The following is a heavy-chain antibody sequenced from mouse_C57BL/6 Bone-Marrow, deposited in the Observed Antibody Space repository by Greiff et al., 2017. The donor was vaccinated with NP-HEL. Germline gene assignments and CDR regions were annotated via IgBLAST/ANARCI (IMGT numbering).Heavy chain of an antibody. CDR1: GYTFTDYN. CDR3: ERPYGSSYAMDY. J-gene: IGHJ4*01. Sequence: VQLQQSGPELVKPGASVKIPCKASGYTFTDYNMDWVKQSHGKSLEWIGDINPNNGGTIYNQKFKGKATLTVDKSSSTAYMELRSLTSEDTAVYYCERPYGSSYAMDYWGQGTSVTVSS. V-gene: IGHV1-18*01. CDR2: INPNNGGT. D-gene: IGHD1-1*01.